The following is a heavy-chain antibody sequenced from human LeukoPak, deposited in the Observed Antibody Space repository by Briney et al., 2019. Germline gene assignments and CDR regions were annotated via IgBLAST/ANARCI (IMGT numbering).Heavy chain of an antibody. J-gene: IGHJ6*02. CDR1: GYTFTDYY. Sequence: ASVKVSCRASGYTFTDYYMHWVRQAPGQGLEWMGIINPSGGSTSYAQKFQGRVTMTRDTSTSTVYMELSRLRSDDTAVYYCARVVGGGSSWFYYYYGMDVWGQGTTVTVSS. CDR2: INPSGGST. D-gene: IGHD6-13*01. V-gene: IGHV1-46*01. CDR3: ARVVGGGSSWFYYYYGMDV.